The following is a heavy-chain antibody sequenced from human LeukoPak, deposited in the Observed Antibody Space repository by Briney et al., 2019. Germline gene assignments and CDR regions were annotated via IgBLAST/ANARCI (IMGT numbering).Heavy chain of an antibody. CDR3: ARDRGAAAGHYYYGMDV. Sequence: SQTLSLTCAIPGDSVSSNSAAWNWIRQSPSRGLEWLGRTYYRSKWYNDYAVSVKSRITINPDTSKNQFSLQLNSVTPEDTAVYYCARDRGAAAGHYYYGMDVWGQGTTVTVSS. V-gene: IGHV6-1*01. CDR1: GDSVSSNSAA. D-gene: IGHD6-13*01. CDR2: TYYRSKWYN. J-gene: IGHJ6*02.